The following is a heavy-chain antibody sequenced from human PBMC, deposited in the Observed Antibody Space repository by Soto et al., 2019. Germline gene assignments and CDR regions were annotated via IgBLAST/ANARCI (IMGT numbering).Heavy chain of an antibody. CDR2: ISGSGGDT. CDR3: AKLTRDSTSSWLFDY. V-gene: IGHV3-23*01. D-gene: IGHD6-6*01. J-gene: IGHJ4*02. CDR1: GFTFSSYA. Sequence: EVQLLESGGGLVQPGGSLRLSCAASGFTFSSYAMSWVRQAPGKGLEWVSAISGSGGDTYYADSVKGRFTISRDNSKNTVYLQRNSLRAEDTAVHYCAKLTRDSTSSWLFDYWGQGTLVTVSS.